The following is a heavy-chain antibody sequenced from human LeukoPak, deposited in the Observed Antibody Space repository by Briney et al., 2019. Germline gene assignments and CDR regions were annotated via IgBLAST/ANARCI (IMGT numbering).Heavy chain of an antibody. V-gene: IGHV3-21*01. J-gene: IGHJ4*02. CDR1: GFTFRSYI. CDR2: ISSSSNYI. Sequence: GGSLRLSCAASGFTFRSYIMNWVRQAPGKGLEWVSSISSSSNYIYYTDSIKGRFTISRDNAKNSLFLQMNSLRAEDTALYYCARDHGSGWYVDYFDYWGQGTLVTVSS. D-gene: IGHD6-19*01. CDR3: ARDHGSGWYVDYFDY.